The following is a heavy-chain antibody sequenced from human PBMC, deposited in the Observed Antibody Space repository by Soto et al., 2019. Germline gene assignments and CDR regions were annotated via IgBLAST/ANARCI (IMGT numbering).Heavy chain of an antibody. CDR1: GYTFSNYG. CDR2: ISLYSDGT. V-gene: IGHV1-18*01. Sequence: ASVKVSCKTSGYTFSNYGITWVRQAPGQPLEWLGWISLYSDGTNYAQKFQGRVSMTTDTSTTTAYMELRSLRSDDTAAYYCARVVPGAEAWFGPWGQGTLVTVSS. CDR3: ARVVPGAEAWFGP. J-gene: IGHJ5*02. D-gene: IGHD2-2*01.